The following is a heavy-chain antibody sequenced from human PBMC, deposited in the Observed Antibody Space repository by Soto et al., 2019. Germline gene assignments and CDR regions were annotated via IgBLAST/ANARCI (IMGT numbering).Heavy chain of an antibody. V-gene: IGHV1-18*01. J-gene: IGHJ4*02. Sequence: ASVKVSCKASGYTFTNDGFSWVRQAPGQGLELMGWISVYNGDTNFAQKFQARVTLTTDTSTSTAYMELRNLRTDDTAVYYCARSGRYYGGDTAYWGQGTLVTVSS. CDR1: GYTFTNDG. CDR2: ISVYNGDT. D-gene: IGHD2-21*02. CDR3: ARSGRYYGGDTAY.